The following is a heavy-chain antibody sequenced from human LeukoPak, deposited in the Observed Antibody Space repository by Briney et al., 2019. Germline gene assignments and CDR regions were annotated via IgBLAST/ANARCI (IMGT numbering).Heavy chain of an antibody. CDR3: ARDHSSGWYSDYFDY. CDR2: IWYDGSNK. CDR1: GFTFSSYG. Sequence: GRSLRLSCAASGFTFSSYGMHWVRQAPGKGLEWVAVIWYDGSNKYYADSVKGRFTISRDNSKNTPYLQMNSLRAEDTAVYYCARDHSSGWYSDYFDYWGQGTLVTVSS. J-gene: IGHJ4*02. V-gene: IGHV3-33*01. D-gene: IGHD6-19*01.